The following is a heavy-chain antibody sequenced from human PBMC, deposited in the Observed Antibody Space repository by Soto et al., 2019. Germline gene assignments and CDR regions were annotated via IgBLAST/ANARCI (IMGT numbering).Heavy chain of an antibody. D-gene: IGHD2-15*01. CDR2: ISGSGGST. J-gene: IGHJ4*02. CDR3: AKDPLIVVVVAATIDIDY. Sequence: EVQLLESGGGLVQPGGSLRLSCAASGFTFSSYAMSWVRQAPGKGLEWGSAISGSGGSTYYADSVKGRFTISRDNSKNTLYLQMNSLRDEDTAVYYCAKDPLIVVVVAATIDIDYWGQGTLVTVSS. V-gene: IGHV3-23*01. CDR1: GFTFSSYA.